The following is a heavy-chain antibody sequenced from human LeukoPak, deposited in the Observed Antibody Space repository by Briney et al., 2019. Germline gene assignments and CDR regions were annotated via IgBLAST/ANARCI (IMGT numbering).Heavy chain of an antibody. CDR3: ARGLRDRYGMDV. CDR1: GFTFDTYW. V-gene: IGHV3-74*01. J-gene: IGHJ6*02. CDR2: IHRDGNNI. Sequence: GGSLRLSCAASGFTFDTYWMHWVRQAPGKGLVWVSRIHRDGNNINYADFVQGRFTVSRDNAKNTLYLQMHSLRVEDTAMYYCARGLRDRYGMDVWGQGATVTVSS.